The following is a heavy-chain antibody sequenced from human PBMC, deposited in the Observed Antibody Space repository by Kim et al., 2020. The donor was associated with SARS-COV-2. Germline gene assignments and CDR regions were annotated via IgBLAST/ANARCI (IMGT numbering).Heavy chain of an antibody. CDR2: IYYSGST. J-gene: IGHJ4*02. D-gene: IGHD2-15*01. CDR1: GGSISSSSYY. CDR3: ASGWSGSCYSY. Sequence: SETLSLTCTVSGGSISSSSYYWGWIRQPPGKGLEWIGSIYYSGSTYYNPSLKSRVTISIDTSKNQFSLKLSSVTAADTAVYYCASGWSGSCYSYWGQGTLVTVSS. V-gene: IGHV4-39*01.